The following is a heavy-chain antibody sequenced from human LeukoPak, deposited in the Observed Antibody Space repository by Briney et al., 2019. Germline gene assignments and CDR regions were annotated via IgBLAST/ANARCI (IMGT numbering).Heavy chain of an antibody. V-gene: IGHV4-61*02. D-gene: IGHD1-26*01. Sequence: PSETLSLTCTVSGGSISSGSYYWSWIRQPAGKGLEWIGRIYTSGSTNYNPSLKSRVTISVDTSKNQFSLKLSSVTAADTAVYYCARDLVGATTGIADDAFDIWGQGTMVTVSS. CDR1: GGSISSGSYY. CDR2: IYTSGST. J-gene: IGHJ3*02. CDR3: ARDLVGATTGIADDAFDI.